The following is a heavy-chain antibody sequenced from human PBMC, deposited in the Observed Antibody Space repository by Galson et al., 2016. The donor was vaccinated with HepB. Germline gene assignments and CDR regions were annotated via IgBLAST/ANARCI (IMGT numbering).Heavy chain of an antibody. CDR1: GFSLSTSGVG. D-gene: IGHD4-23*01. CDR2: IFWNDDK. Sequence: PALVKPTQTLTLTCTFSGFSLSTSGVGVGWIRQPPGRALEWLALIFWNDDKRYSTSLKSRLTITKDTSKNHVALTVTNMDPVDTATYYCASIGTEITPRGTVDSWGQGALVTVSS. J-gene: IGHJ4*02. CDR3: ASIGTEITPRGTVDS. V-gene: IGHV2-5*01.